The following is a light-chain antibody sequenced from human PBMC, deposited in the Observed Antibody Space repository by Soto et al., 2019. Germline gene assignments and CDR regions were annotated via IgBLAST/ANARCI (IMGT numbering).Light chain of an antibody. V-gene: IGKV1-39*01. CDR3: QQYHRASIT. J-gene: IGKJ5*01. Sequence: DIQMTQSPSSLSASVGDRVTITCRTSQSISGYLNWYRHKPGKAPTLLIYAASTLQSGVPSRFSGSGSGTEFTLTISSLQPEDFATYYCQQYHRASITFGQGTRLEIK. CDR2: AAS. CDR1: QSISGY.